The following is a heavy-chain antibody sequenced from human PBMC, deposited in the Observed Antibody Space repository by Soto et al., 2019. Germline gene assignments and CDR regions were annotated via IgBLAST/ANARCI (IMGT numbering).Heavy chain of an antibody. Sequence: EVQLVESGGGLVQPGGSLRLSCAASGFNFSNTWMTWVRQAPGKGLEWVGRVESKADGGTTDYAAPVEGRFTISRDDSKNTLFLQMDSLKTDDTAVYFCSTGRSSNYHWGQGTLVTVSS. J-gene: IGHJ4*02. CDR2: VESKADGGTT. CDR3: STGRSSNYH. CDR1: GFNFSNTW. D-gene: IGHD2-2*01. V-gene: IGHV3-15*04.